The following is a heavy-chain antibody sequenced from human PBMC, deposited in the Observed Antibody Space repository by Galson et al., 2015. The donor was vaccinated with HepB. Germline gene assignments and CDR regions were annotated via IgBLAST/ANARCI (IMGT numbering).Heavy chain of an antibody. CDR1: GGTFSSYA. Sequence: SVKVSCKASGGTFSSYAISWVRQAPGQGLEWMGGIIPILDIANRAQKFQGRVTVTADTSTSTAYMELSSLRPEDTAVYYCARSYCSSTSCFSWDDYFYSGMEAGGQGNAVTV. D-gene: IGHD2-2*01. CDR2: IIPILDIA. J-gene: IGHJ6*02. CDR3: ARSYCSSTSCFSWDDYFYSGMEA. V-gene: IGHV1-69*10.